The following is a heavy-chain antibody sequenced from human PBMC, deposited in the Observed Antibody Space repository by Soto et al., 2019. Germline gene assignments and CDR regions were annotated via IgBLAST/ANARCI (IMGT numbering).Heavy chain of an antibody. J-gene: IGHJ6*02. V-gene: IGHV4-34*01. Sequence: PSETLSLTCAVYGGSFSGYYWSWIRQPPGKGLEWIGEINHSGSTKSNPSLKGRVTISVDTSRNQVSLKLSSVTAADSAVYFCARARYQLLHPYYYGMDVWGQGTTVTVSS. CDR3: ARARYQLLHPYYYGMDV. D-gene: IGHD2-2*01. CDR2: INHSGST. CDR1: GGSFSGYY.